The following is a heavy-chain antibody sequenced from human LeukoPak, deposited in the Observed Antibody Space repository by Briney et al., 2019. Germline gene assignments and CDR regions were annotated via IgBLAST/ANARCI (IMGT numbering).Heavy chain of an antibody. CDR3: AKDFIRGVGAFDI. D-gene: IGHD3-3*01. CDR1: GFTFSSYE. CDR2: ISSSGSTI. V-gene: IGHV3-48*03. Sequence: GGSLRLSCAASGFTFSSYEMNWVRQAPGKGLEWVSYISSSGSTIYYADSVKGRFTISRDNSQNTLHLQMNCLRAEDTAVYYCAKDFIRGVGAFDIWGQGTMVTVSS. J-gene: IGHJ3*02.